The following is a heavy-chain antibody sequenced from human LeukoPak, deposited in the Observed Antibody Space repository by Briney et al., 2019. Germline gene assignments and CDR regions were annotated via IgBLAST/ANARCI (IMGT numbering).Heavy chain of an antibody. CDR3: ARADPTFGVVMIDY. J-gene: IGHJ4*02. V-gene: IGHV1-46*01. Sequence: ASVKVSCKASGYTFTSYYMHWVREAPGQGLEWMGIINPSGGSTSYAQKFQGRVTMTRDTSTSTVCMELSRLRAEDTAVYYCARADPTFGVVMIDYWGQGHVVTVSS. CDR2: INPSGGST. D-gene: IGHD3-3*01. CDR1: GYTFTSYY.